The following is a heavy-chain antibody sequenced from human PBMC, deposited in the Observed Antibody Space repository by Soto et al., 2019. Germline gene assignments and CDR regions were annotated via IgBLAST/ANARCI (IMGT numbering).Heavy chain of an antibody. Sequence: SETLSLTCTVSGGSISSGGYYWSWIRQHPGKGLEWIGYIYYSGSTYYNPSLKSRLNISVDMSKNQFSRKLSSVTAADTAVYYCARGLNLGDNWFDPWGQGTLVTVSS. D-gene: IGHD5-12*01. V-gene: IGHV4-31*03. CDR2: IYYSGST. CDR1: GGSISSGGYY. CDR3: ARGLNLGDNWFDP. J-gene: IGHJ5*02.